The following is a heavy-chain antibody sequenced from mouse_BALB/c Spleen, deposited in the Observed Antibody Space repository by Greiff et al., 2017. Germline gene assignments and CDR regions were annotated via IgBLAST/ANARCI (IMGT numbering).Heavy chain of an antibody. J-gene: IGHJ1*01. CDR3: ARSGYYGSSSYFDV. Sequence: VQLKESGPELVKPGASVKMSCKASGYTFTSYVMHWVKQKPGQGLEWIGYINPYNDGTKYNEKFKGKATLTSDKSCSTAYMELSSLTSEDSAVYYCARSGYYGSSSYFDVWGAGTTVTVSS. V-gene: IGHV1-14*01. D-gene: IGHD1-1*01. CDR1: GYTFTSYV. CDR2: INPYNDGT.